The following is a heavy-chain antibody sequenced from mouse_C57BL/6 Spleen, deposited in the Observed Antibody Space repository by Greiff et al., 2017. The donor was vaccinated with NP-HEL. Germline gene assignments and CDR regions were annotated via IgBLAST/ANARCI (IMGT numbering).Heavy chain of an antibody. CDR1: GFTFSSYA. Sequence: DVMLVESGGGLVKPGGSLKLSCAASGFTFSSYAMSWVRQTPEKRLEWVATISDGGSYTYYPDNVKGRFTISRDNAKNNLYLQMSHLKSGDTAMYYCARDYYCGSSRYFDVWGTGTTVTVSS. D-gene: IGHD1-1*01. CDR3: ARDYYCGSSRYFDV. J-gene: IGHJ1*03. V-gene: IGHV5-4*01. CDR2: ISDGGSYT.